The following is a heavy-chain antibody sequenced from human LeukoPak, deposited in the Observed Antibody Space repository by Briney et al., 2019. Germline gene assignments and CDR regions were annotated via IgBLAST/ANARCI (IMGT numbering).Heavy chain of an antibody. CDR2: ISGSGGST. D-gene: IGHD2-2*01. CDR1: VFTFSSYA. V-gene: IGHV3-23*01. J-gene: IGHJ3*02. CDR3: AKDTRIVVPAARDAFDI. Sequence: GGSLRLSCAASVFTFSSYAMSWVRQAPGKELEWVSAISGSGGSTYYADSVKGRFTISRDNSKNTLYLQMNSLRAEDTAVYYCAKDTRIVVPAARDAFDIWGQGTMVTVSS.